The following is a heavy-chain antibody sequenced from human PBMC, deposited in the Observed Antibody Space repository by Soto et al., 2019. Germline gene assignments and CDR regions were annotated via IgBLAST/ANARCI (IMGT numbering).Heavy chain of an antibody. Sequence: GESLKISCKGSGYSFTSYWISWVRQMPGKGLEWMGRIDPSDSYTNYSPSFQGHVTISADKSISTAYLQWSSLKASDTAMYYCARTSMQSRGYSYGHGGMDVSGQGTTVTVSS. J-gene: IGHJ6*02. CDR1: GYSFTSYW. CDR2: IDPSDSYT. D-gene: IGHD5-18*01. V-gene: IGHV5-10-1*01. CDR3: ARTSMQSRGYSYGHGGMDV.